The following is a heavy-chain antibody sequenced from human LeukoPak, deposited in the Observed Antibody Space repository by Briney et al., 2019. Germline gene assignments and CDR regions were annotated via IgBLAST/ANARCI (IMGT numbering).Heavy chain of an antibody. D-gene: IGHD2-21*02. CDR2: ISSGGSS. CDR1: GDSISYFY. J-gene: IGHJ4*02. V-gene: IGHV4-4*07. Sequence: SETLSLTCSVSGDSISYFYWSWIRQAAGKGLEWIGRISSGGSSDYNASLKSRVTMSIDTSKNQLSLKVISVTAADTAVYYCAKDFISAYCGGDCQDYWGQGTLVTVSS. CDR3: AKDFISAYCGGDCQDY.